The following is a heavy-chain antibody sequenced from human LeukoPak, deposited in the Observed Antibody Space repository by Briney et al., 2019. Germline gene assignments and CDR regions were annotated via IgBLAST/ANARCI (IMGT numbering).Heavy chain of an antibody. CDR1: GYTFTGYY. CDR3: ARWGRGYSGYVAFDY. D-gene: IGHD5-12*01. V-gene: IGHV1-2*04. J-gene: IGHJ4*02. Sequence: ASVKVSCKASGYTFTGYYMHWVRQAPGQGLEWMGWINPNSGGTNYAQKFQGWVTMTRDTSISTAYMELSRLRSDDTAVYYCARWGRGYSGYVAFDYWGQGTLVTVSS. CDR2: INPNSGGT.